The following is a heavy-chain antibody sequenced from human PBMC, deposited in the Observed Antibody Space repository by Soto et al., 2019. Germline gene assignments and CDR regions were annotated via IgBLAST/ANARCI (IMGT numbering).Heavy chain of an antibody. Sequence: ESGGGLVQPGRSLRLSCAASGFTFDDYAMHWVRQAPGKGLEWVSGISWNSGSIGYADSVKGRFTISRDNAKNSLYLQMNSLRAEDTALYYCAKDLGYCSGGSCYSGVNYWGQGTLVTVSS. CDR1: GFTFDDYA. CDR3: AKDLGYCSGGSCYSGVNY. CDR2: ISWNSGSI. V-gene: IGHV3-9*01. D-gene: IGHD2-15*01. J-gene: IGHJ4*02.